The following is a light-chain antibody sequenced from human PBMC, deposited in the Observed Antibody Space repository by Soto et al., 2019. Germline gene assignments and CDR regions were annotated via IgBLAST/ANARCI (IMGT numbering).Light chain of an antibody. CDR1: QTIDSW. J-gene: IGKJ1*01. CDR3: QQYHIYSGT. Sequence: DIHMTQSPSTLSASVGDRVTIXCRASQTIDSWLAWYQQRPGKPPNLLIYKASTLASGVPSRFSGSGSGTEFTLTINSLQPDDFATYYCQQYHIYSGTFGQGTKVDTK. CDR2: KAS. V-gene: IGKV1-5*03.